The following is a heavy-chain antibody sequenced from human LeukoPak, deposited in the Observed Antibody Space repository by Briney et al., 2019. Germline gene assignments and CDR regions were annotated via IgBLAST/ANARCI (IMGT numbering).Heavy chain of an antibody. D-gene: IGHD3-22*01. CDR2: IYISGST. CDR3: ARHDPDTSGYYFDY. J-gene: IGHJ4*02. V-gene: IGHV4-39*01. Sequence: SETLSLICTVSGGSITSSSYYWGWIRQPPGKGLEWIGSIYISGSTHYNPSLKSRVTISVDTSKNQLSLMLSSVTAADTAVYYCARHDPDTSGYYFDYWSQGTLVTVSS. CDR1: GGSITSSSYY.